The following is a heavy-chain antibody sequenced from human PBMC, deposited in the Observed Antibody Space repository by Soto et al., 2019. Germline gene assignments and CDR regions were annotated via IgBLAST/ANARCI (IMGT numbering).Heavy chain of an antibody. J-gene: IGHJ5*02. D-gene: IGHD6-6*01. CDR2: IKSQTDGGTI. CDR1: GLSLSNAW. Sequence: GGSLRLSCAASGLSLSNAWMGWVRQSLGKGLEWVGRIKSQTDGGTIDYAAPVKGRFTISRDVSKNTVNLQMNSLKTEDTAVYYCTTDGGIIARPLFDLWGQGTLVTVSS. V-gene: IGHV3-15*01. CDR3: TTDGGIIARPLFDL.